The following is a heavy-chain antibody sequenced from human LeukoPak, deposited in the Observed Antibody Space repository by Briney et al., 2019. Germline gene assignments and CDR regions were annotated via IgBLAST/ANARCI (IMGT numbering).Heavy chain of an antibody. CDR2: INPNSGGT. Sequence: GASVKVSCKASGYTFTGYYMHWVRQAPGQGLEWMGWINPNSGGTNYAQKFQGRVTMTRDTSISTAYMELSRLRSDDTAVYYCARVGSSEQLVDFDYWGQGTLVTVSS. J-gene: IGHJ4*02. CDR3: ARVGSSEQLVDFDY. CDR1: GYTFTGYY. D-gene: IGHD6-6*01. V-gene: IGHV1-2*02.